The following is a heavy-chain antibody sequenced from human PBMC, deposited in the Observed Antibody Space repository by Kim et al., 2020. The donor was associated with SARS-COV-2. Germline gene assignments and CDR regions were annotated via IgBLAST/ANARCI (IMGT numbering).Heavy chain of an antibody. CDR1: GGTFSSYA. D-gene: IGHD3-22*01. CDR3: ARDVRYYYDSSGYYIDY. V-gene: IGHV1-69*13. Sequence: SVKVSCKASGGTFSSYAISWVRQAPGQGLEWMGGIIPIFGTANYAQKFQGRVTITADESTSTAYMELSSLRSEDTAVYYCARDVRYYYDSSGYYIDYWGQGTLVTVSS. J-gene: IGHJ4*02. CDR2: IIPIFGTA.